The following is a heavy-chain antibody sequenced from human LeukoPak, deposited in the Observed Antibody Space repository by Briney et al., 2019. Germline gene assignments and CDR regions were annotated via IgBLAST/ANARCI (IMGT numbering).Heavy chain of an antibody. CDR2: VSATGYTT. CDR3: ARGGEEQLVLDY. CDR1: GFTLPYG. D-gene: IGHD6-13*01. Sequence: PGGSLRLSCVVSGFTLPYGMSWVRQAPGKGLEWVSYVSATGYTTSYADSVKGRFTISRDNAKNTVFLQMNSLRAEDTAVYYCARGGEEQLVLDYWGQGTLVTVSS. V-gene: IGHV3-23*01. J-gene: IGHJ4*02.